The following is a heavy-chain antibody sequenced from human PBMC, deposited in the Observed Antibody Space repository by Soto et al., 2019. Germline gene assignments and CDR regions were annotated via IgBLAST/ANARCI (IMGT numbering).Heavy chain of an antibody. CDR1: GFTVSSNY. J-gene: IGHJ5*02. V-gene: IGHV3-53*01. CDR2: IYSGGST. D-gene: IGHD1-7*01. CDR3: ARGILTGTTSWFDP. Sequence: GGSLRLSCAASGFTVSSNYMSWVRQAPGKGLEWVSVIYSGGSTYYADSVKGRFTISRDNSKNSLYLQMNSLRAEDTAVYYCARGILTGTTSWFDPWGQGTLVTVSS.